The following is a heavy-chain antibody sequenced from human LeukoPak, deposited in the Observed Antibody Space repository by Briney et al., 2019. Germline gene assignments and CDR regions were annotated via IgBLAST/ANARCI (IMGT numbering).Heavy chain of an antibody. D-gene: IGHD2-2*01. V-gene: IGHV3-11*01. CDR2: ISSSSNNT. Sequence: GGSRRLSCALSGFTLSDWYISWTRRAPGKGREGFSFISSSSNNTYYADSAKGRFTISREHANNTLFLQMNSLRAEDTAVYYCGRDRQVPAVVDYWGQGTLVAVSP. CDR1: GFTLSDWY. J-gene: IGHJ4*02. CDR3: GRDRQVPAVVDY.